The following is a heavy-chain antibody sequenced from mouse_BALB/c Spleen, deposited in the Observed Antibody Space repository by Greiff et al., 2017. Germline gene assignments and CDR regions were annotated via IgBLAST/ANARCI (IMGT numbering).Heavy chain of an antibody. Sequence: QVQLKQSGPGLVQPSQSLSITCTVSGFSLTSYGVHWVRQSPGKGLEWLGVIWSGGSTDYNAAFISRLSISKDNSKSQVFFKMNSLQANDTAIYYCARNGDYDYDDWFAYWGQGTLVTVSA. CDR3: ARNGDYDYDDWFAY. CDR1: GFSLTSYG. CDR2: IWSGGST. J-gene: IGHJ3*01. D-gene: IGHD2-4*01. V-gene: IGHV2-2*02.